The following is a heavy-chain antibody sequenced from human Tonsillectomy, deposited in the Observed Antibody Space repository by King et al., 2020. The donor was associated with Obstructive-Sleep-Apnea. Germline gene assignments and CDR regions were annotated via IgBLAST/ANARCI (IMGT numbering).Heavy chain of an antibody. D-gene: IGHD3-22*01. CDR1: GGSFSGYY. Sequence: VQLQQWGAGLLKPSETLSLTCAVYGGSFSGYYWSWIRQPPGKGLEWIGEINHSGSTNYNPSLKSRVTISVDTSKNQFSLKLSSVTAADTAVYYCAGSPPGPYYYDSSGYYDDWFDPWGQGTLVTVSS. J-gene: IGHJ5*02. CDR2: INHSGST. V-gene: IGHV4-34*01. CDR3: AGSPPGPYYYDSSGYYDDWFDP.